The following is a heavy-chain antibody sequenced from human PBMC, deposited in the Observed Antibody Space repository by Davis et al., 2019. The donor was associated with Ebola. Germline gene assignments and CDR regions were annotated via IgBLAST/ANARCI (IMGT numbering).Heavy chain of an antibody. D-gene: IGHD1-20*01. CDR2: IYTGDSDT. Sequence: GESLKTSCKDSGNSFTSHWIGWVRQMPGKGLEWMGIIYTGDSDTRYSPSFRGQVTISADKSTKTAFLQWSSLKASDTAMYYCASLRRTITGMDDSFDIWGQGTMVTVSS. CDR3: ASLRRTITGMDDSFDI. CDR1: GNSFTSHW. V-gene: IGHV5-51*01. J-gene: IGHJ3*02.